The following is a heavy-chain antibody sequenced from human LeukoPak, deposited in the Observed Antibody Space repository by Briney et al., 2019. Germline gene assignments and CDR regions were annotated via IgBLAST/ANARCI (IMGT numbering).Heavy chain of an antibody. D-gene: IGHD3-3*01. CDR2: MNPNSGNT. V-gene: IGHV1-8*01. CDR3: ARWRLRGYYYYMDV. CDR1: GYTFTSYD. J-gene: IGHJ6*03. Sequence: ASVKVSCKASGYTFTSYDINWMRQATGQGLEWMGWMNPNSGNTGYAQKFQGRVTMTRNTSISTAYMELSSLRSEDTAVYYCARWRLRGYYYYMDVWGKGTTVTVSS.